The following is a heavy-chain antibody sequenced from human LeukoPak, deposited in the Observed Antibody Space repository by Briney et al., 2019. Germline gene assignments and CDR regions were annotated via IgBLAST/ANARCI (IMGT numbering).Heavy chain of an antibody. D-gene: IGHD3/OR15-3a*01. CDR1: GYTCTSYG. J-gene: IGHJ4*02. V-gene: IGHV1-18*01. Sequence: ASVKVSCKASGYTCTSYGLSWVRQAPGQGLEWMGWINAYNGHANYAQKFQGRVTMTTDTSTSTAYMELRSLTSDDTAVYYCARGRGRGTTYYSFAYWGQGTLVTVSS. CDR2: INAYNGHA. CDR3: ARGRGRGTTYYSFAY.